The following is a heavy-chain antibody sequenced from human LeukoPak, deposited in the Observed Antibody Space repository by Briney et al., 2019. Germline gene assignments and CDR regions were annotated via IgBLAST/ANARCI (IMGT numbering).Heavy chain of an antibody. CDR3: ARDKYSSSAFDY. CDR2: IYYSGST. Sequence: ASETLSLTCTVSGGSISSYYWSWIRQPPGKGLEWIGYIYYSGSTNYNPSLKSRVTISVDTSKNQFSLKLSFVTAADTAVYYCARDKYSSSAFDYWGQGTLVTVSS. CDR1: GGSISSYY. J-gene: IGHJ4*02. V-gene: IGHV4-59*01. D-gene: IGHD6-13*01.